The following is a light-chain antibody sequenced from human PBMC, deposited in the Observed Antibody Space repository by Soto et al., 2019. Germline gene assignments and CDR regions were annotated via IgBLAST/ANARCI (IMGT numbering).Light chain of an antibody. V-gene: IGKV1-39*01. CDR1: QSISSY. CDR3: QQSYSTPG. Sequence: DIQMTQSPSSLSASVVDRVTITCRASQSISSYLNWYQQKPGKAPKLLIYAASSLQSGVPSRFSGSGYGTDFTLTISSLQPEDFATYYCQQSYSTPGFGGGTKLEIK. CDR2: AAS. J-gene: IGKJ4*01.